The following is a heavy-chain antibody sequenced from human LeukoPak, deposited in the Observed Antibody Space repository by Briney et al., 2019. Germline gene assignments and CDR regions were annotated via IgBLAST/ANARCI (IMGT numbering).Heavy chain of an antibody. Sequence: ASVKVSCKASGYTFTSYYMHWVRQAPGQGLEWMGIINPSGGSTSYAQKFPGSVTITRATSTSTVYLELGSLRAEDTAVYYCARDGDQYCGGDCYPLGWGQGTLVTVSS. CDR3: ARDGDQYCGGDCYPLG. V-gene: IGHV1-46*01. J-gene: IGHJ4*02. D-gene: IGHD2-21*02. CDR2: INPSGGST. CDR1: GYTFTSYY.